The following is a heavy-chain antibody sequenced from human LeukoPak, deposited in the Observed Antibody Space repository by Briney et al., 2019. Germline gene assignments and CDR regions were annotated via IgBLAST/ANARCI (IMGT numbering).Heavy chain of an antibody. J-gene: IGHJ3*02. CDR3: ARGASTVPKVRGAFDI. V-gene: IGHV1-18*01. CDR1: GYTFTSYG. Sequence: ASVKVSCKASGYTFTSYGISWVRQAPGQGLEWMGWISAYNGNTNYAQKLQGRVTMTTDTSTSTAYMELRSLRSDDTAVYYCARGASTVPKVRGAFDIWGQGTMVTVSS. D-gene: IGHD4-17*01. CDR2: ISAYNGNT.